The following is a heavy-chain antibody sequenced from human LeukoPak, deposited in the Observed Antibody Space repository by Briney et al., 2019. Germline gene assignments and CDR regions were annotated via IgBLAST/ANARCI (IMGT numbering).Heavy chain of an antibody. CDR1: GFTFSSYS. CDR3: AKDQPTDTAIMNY. V-gene: IGHV3-48*01. CDR2: ISSSSSTI. Sequence: HTGGSLRLSCAASGFTFSSYSMNWVRQAPGKGLEWVSYISSSSSTIYYADSVKGRFTISRDNSKNTLYLQMNSLRAEDTAVYYCAKDQPTDTAIMNYWGQGTLVTVSS. J-gene: IGHJ4*02. D-gene: IGHD5-18*01.